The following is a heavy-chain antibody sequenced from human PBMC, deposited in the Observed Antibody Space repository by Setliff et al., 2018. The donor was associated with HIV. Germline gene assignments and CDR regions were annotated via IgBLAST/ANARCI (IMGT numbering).Heavy chain of an antibody. CDR1: GGSISSDNYY. CDR2: IYYSGNT. D-gene: IGHD3-3*01. J-gene: IGHJ4*02. CDR3: ARGGLGVVTSFDS. Sequence: SETLSLTCTVSGGSISSDNYYWSWIRQHPGKGLEWIGYIYYSGNTYNNPSLNSRISISVDMSKNKFSLKLSSLTAADTAVYYCARGGLGVVTSFDSWGPGTLVTVS. V-gene: IGHV4-31*03.